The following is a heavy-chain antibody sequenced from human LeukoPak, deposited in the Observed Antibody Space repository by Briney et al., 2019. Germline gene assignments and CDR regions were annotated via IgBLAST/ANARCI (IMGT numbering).Heavy chain of an antibody. CDR3: VSKGSGWYFGY. CDR1: GYTFTSYY. Sequence: ASVKVSCKASGYTFTSYYMHWVRQAPGQGLEWMGIINPSGGSTSYAQKFQGRVTMTRDTSTSTVYMELSSLRSEDTAVYYCVSKGSGWYFGYWGQGTLVTVSS. V-gene: IGHV1-46*01. CDR2: INPSGGST. J-gene: IGHJ4*02. D-gene: IGHD6-19*01.